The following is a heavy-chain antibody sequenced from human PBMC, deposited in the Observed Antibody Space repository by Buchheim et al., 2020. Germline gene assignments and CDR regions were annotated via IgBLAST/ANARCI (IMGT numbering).Heavy chain of an antibody. CDR1: GFTFSSYG. V-gene: IGHV3-30*03. J-gene: IGHJ4*02. CDR3: ARDHRGWHHVDY. CDR2: ISYDGSNK. D-gene: IGHD5-12*01. Sequence: QVQLVESGGGVVQPGRSLRLSCAASGFTFSSYGMHWVRQAPGKGLEWVAVISYDGSNKYYADSVKGRFTISRDNSKNTLYLQMNSLRAEDTAVYYCARDHRGWHHVDYWGQGTL.